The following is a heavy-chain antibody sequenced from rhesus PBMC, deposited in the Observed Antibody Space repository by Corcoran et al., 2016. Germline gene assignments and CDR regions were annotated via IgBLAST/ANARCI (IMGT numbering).Heavy chain of an antibody. Sequence: EVQVVETGGGLVQPGGSLKLSCVVSGFTFSRYGMRWVRQAPGKGLEWVSAINSGGYDSQYTDSVKGRFTISRDNSKNTVSLQMNSLRTEDTAMYYCVKEVPGSWDYWGQGVLVTVSS. D-gene: IGHD6-25*01. CDR3: VKEVPGSWDY. CDR1: GFTFSRYG. J-gene: IGHJ4*01. V-gene: IGHV3S5*01. CDR2: INSGGYDS.